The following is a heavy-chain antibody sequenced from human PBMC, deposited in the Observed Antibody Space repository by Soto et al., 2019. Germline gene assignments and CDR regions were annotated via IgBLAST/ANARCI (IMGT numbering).Heavy chain of an antibody. D-gene: IGHD5-12*01. Sequence: SETLSLTCTVSGGSISSSSDYWGWIRQPPGKGLEWIGSISYSGSTYYNPSLKSRVTISVDTSKTQFSLKLSSVTAADTAVYYCARWGDIVATIEDFYFDYWGQGTLVTVSS. CDR1: GGSISSSSDY. V-gene: IGHV4-39*01. CDR2: ISYSGST. J-gene: IGHJ4*02. CDR3: ARWGDIVATIEDFYFDY.